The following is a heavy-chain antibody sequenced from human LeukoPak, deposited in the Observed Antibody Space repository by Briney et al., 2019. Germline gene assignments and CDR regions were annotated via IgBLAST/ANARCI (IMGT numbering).Heavy chain of an antibody. Sequence: ASVKVSCKASGYTFTSYGISWVRQAPGQGLEWMGWISAYNGNTNYAQKLQGRVTMTTDTYTSTAYMELRSLRSDATAVYYCARGRRPTYYDYVWMSYRYTVNDAFDVWGQGTIVTVS. V-gene: IGHV1-18*01. CDR1: GYTFTSYG. CDR2: ISAYNGNT. CDR3: ARGRRPTYYDYVWMSYRYTVNDAFDV. J-gene: IGHJ3*01. D-gene: IGHD3-16*02.